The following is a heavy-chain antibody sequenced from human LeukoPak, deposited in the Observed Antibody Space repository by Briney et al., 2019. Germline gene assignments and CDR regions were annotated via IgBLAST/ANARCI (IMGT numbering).Heavy chain of an antibody. J-gene: IGHJ4*02. V-gene: IGHV1-69*04. CDR2: IIPILGIA. Sequence: ASVKVSCKASGGTFSSYAISWVRQAPGQGLEWMGRIIPILGIANYAQKFQGRVTITADKSTSTAYMELSSLRSEDTAMYYCARRTAAAFVYFDNWGQGTLVTVSS. D-gene: IGHD6-13*01. CDR3: ARRTAAAFVYFDN. CDR1: GGTFSSYA.